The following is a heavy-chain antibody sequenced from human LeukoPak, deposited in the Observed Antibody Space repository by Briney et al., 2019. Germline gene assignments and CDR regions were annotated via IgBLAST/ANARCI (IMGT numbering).Heavy chain of an antibody. CDR2: IYPGDSDT. D-gene: IGHD6-19*01. V-gene: IGHV5-51*01. Sequence: GESLKISCKGSGYSFTSYWIGWVRQMPGKGLEWMGIIYPGDSDTRYSPSFQGQVTTSADKSISTAYLQWSSLKASDTAMYYCARLLSGAVAGDAFDIWGQGTMVTVSS. CDR3: ARLLSGAVAGDAFDI. J-gene: IGHJ3*02. CDR1: GYSFTSYW.